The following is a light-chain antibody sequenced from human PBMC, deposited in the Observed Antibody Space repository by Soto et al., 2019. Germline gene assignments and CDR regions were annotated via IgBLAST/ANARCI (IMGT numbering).Light chain of an antibody. CDR1: QDISNY. J-gene: IGKJ1*01. CDR2: KAS. CDR3: QQYCANWPRT. V-gene: IGKV1-5*03. Sequence: DIQLTQSPAALSASVGDRVTITCQASQDISNYLNWYQQKPGKAPKILIYKASSLESGVPSRFSGSGSGTEISLTISSRQPDDFAAYYCQQYCANWPRTFGQGTKVDIK.